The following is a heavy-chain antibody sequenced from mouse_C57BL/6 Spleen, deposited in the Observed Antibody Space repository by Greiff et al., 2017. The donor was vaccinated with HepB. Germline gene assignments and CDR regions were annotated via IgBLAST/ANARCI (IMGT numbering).Heavy chain of an antibody. Sequence: EVQLQQSGPELVKPGASVKIPCKASGYTFTDYNMDWVKQSHGKSLEWIGDINPNNGGTIYNQKFKGKATLTVDKSSSPAYMELRSLTSEDTAVYYCAREGDGNFPCAYWGQGTLVTVSA. V-gene: IGHV1-18*01. CDR2: INPNNGGT. CDR3: AREGDGNFPCAY. D-gene: IGHD2-1*01. J-gene: IGHJ3*01. CDR1: GYTFTDYN.